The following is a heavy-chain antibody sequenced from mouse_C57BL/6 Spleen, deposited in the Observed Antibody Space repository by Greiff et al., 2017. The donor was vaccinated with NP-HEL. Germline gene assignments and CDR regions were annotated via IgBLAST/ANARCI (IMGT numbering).Heavy chain of an antibody. CDR1: GYTFTDYY. CDR3: ASWGGTGDYFDY. J-gene: IGHJ2*01. D-gene: IGHD1-1*02. Sequence: EVQLQQSGPELVKPGASVKISCKASGYTFTDYYMNWVKQSHGKSLEWIGDINPNNGGTSYNQKFKGKATSTVDKSSSTAYMELRSLTSEDSAVYYCASWGGTGDYFDYWGQGTTLTVSS. V-gene: IGHV1-26*01. CDR2: INPNNGGT.